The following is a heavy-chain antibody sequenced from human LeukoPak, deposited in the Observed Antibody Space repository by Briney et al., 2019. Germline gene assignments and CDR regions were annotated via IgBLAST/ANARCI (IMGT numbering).Heavy chain of an antibody. CDR2: IWYDGSNK. CDR3: ARVSVPAAMPFFYFDY. J-gene: IGHJ4*02. V-gene: IGHV3-33*01. D-gene: IGHD2-2*01. CDR1: GFIFSNYG. Sequence: GGSLRLSCAASGFIFSNYGMHWVRQAPGKGLEWVAVIWYDGSNKYYADSVKGRFTISRDNSKNTLYLQMNSLRAEDTAVYYCARVSVPAAMPFFYFDYWGQGTLVTVSS.